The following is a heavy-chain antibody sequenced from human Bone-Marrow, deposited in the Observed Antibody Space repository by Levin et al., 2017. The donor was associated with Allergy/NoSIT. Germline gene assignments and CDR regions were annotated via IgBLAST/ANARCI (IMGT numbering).Heavy chain of an antibody. CDR1: GFTFSSYS. V-gene: IGHV3-21*01. Sequence: GGSLRLSCAASGFTFSSYSMNWVRQAPGKGLEWVSSISSSSSYIYYADSVKGLFTISRDNAKNSLYLQMNSLRAEDTAVYYCASVPYYYDSSGYCDYWGQGTLVTVSS. CDR3: ASVPYYYDSSGYCDY. J-gene: IGHJ4*02. CDR2: ISSSSSYI. D-gene: IGHD3-22*01.